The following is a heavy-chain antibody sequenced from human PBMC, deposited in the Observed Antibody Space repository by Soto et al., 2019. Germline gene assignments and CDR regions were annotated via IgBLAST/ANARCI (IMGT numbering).Heavy chain of an antibody. D-gene: IGHD3-3*01. Sequence: GASVKVSCKASGYTFTSYYMHWVRQAPGQGLEWMGIINPSGGSTSYAQKFQGRVTMTRDTSTSTVYMELSSLRSEDTAVYYCARGSITIFGVVITQDDAFDIWGQGTMVTVSS. V-gene: IGHV1-46*03. CDR2: INPSGGST. J-gene: IGHJ3*02. CDR1: GYTFTSYY. CDR3: ARGSITIFGVVITQDDAFDI.